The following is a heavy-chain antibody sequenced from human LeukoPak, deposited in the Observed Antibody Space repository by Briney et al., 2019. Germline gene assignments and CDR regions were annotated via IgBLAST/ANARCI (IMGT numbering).Heavy chain of an antibody. CDR2: IWYDGSNK. D-gene: IGHD2-15*01. J-gene: IGHJ4*02. Sequence: GGSLRLSCAASGFTFSSYSMNWVRQAPGKGLEWVAVIWYDGSNKYYADSVKGRFTISRDNSKNTLYLQMNSLRAEDTAVYYCARAPYCSGGSCYGIDYWGQGTLVTVSS. CDR3: ARAPYCSGGSCYGIDY. V-gene: IGHV3-33*08. CDR1: GFTFSSYS.